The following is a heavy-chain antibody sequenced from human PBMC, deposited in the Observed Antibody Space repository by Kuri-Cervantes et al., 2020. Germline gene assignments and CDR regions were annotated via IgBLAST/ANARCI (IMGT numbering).Heavy chain of an antibody. CDR3: ARELGVSGDYEFDS. Sequence: ESLKISCTVSGDSISNYFWSWIRQPPGKGLEWIGYIYYIGSATYNPSLKSRVTISVDKSKSQFSLRLTSVTAADTAVYYCARELGVSGDYEFDSWGQGTLVTVSS. CDR2: IYYIGSA. D-gene: IGHD2-21*02. J-gene: IGHJ4*02. CDR1: GDSISNYF. V-gene: IGHV4-59*12.